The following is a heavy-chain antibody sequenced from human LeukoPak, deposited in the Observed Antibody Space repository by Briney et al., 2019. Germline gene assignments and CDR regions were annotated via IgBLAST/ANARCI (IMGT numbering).Heavy chain of an antibody. V-gene: IGHV3-30-3*01. Sequence: PGRSLRLSCAASGFTFSSYAMHWVRQAPGKGLEWVAVISYDGSNKYYADSVKGRFTISRDNSKNTLYLQMNSLRAEDTAVYYCAREKRHSGSYYPWGQGTLVTVSS. CDR2: ISYDGSNK. J-gene: IGHJ5*02. D-gene: IGHD1-26*01. CDR3: AREKRHSGSYYP. CDR1: GFTFSSYA.